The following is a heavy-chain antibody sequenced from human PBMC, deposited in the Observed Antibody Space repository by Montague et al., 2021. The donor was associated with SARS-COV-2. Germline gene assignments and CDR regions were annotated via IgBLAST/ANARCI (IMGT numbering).Heavy chain of an antibody. CDR2: IYYSGTT. J-gene: IGHJ4*02. CDR1: GGSISSSNYY. Sequence: SETLSLTCTVSGGSISSSNYYWGWIRQPPGKGLEWIGSIYYSGTTYYNPSLQSRVTISVDTSKKQFSLKLSSVTAADTAVYYCARETYISGWCQQFDYWGQGTLVSVSS. D-gene: IGHD6-19*01. V-gene: IGHV4-39*01. CDR3: ARETYISGWCQQFDY.